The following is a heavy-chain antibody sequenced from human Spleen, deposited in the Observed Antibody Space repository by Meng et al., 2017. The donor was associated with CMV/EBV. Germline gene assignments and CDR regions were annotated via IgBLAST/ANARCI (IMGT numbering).Heavy chain of an antibody. CDR1: GYTLTELS. CDR2: IHPNSGGT. D-gene: IGHD6-19*01. Sequence: ASVKVSCKVSGYTLTELSIHWVRQAPGQGLEWMGRIHPNSGGTDFAPKFQGRVTMTRDTSITTTYMELSSLTSDDTAVYYCARVIAVAGTAPFDFWGQGTVVTVSS. J-gene: IGHJ4*02. CDR3: ARVIAVAGTAPFDF. V-gene: IGHV1-2*02.